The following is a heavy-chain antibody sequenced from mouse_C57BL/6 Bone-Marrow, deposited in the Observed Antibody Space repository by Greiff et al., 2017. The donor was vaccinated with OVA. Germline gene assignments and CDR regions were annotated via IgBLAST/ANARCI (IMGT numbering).Heavy chain of an antibody. CDR2: IYPSDSET. CDR3: ARSRGGSSPYWYFDV. J-gene: IGHJ1*03. CDR1: GYTFTSYW. D-gene: IGHD1-1*01. V-gene: IGHV1-61*01. Sequence: VQLQQSGAELVRPGSSVKLSCKASGYTFTSYWMDWVKQRPGQGLEWIGNIYPSDSETHYNQKFKDKATLTVDKSSSTAYMQLSSLTSEDSAVYYCARSRGGSSPYWYFDVWGTGTTVTVSS.